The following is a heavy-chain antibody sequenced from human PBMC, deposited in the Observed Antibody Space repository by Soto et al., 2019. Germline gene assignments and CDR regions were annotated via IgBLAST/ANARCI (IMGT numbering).Heavy chain of an antibody. CDR2: VSGSGGSM. CDR1: GFTFSSYA. CDR3: AKDVQDSSSPIDC. Sequence: EVQLLESGGGLVQPGGSLRLSCAASGFTFSSYAMSWVRQAPGKGLEWVSAVSGSGGSMYLADSVRGRFSISRDNSKSTLYLQMNSLRAEDTAIYYCAKDVQDSSSPIDCWGQGTLVTVSS. V-gene: IGHV3-23*01. J-gene: IGHJ4*02. D-gene: IGHD6-6*01.